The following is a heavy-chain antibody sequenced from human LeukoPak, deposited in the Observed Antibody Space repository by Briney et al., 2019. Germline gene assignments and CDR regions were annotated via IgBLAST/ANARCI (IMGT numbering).Heavy chain of an antibody. D-gene: IGHD5-18*01. CDR3: ASVDTAMAFDY. CDR1: GGSFSGYY. J-gene: IGHJ4*02. V-gene: IGHV4-34*01. CDR2: INHSGST. Sequence: SETLSLTCAVYGGSFSGYYWSWIRQPPGKVLEWIGEINHSGSTNYNPSLKSRVTISVDTSKNQFSLKLSSVTAADTAVYYCASVDTAMAFDYWGQGTLVTVSS.